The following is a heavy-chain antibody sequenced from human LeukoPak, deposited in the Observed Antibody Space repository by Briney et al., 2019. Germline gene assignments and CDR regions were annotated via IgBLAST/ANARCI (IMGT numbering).Heavy chain of an antibody. CDR1: GITVSNYG. J-gene: IGHJ4*02. D-gene: IGHD2-21*01. Sequence: GGSLRFSCAVSGITVSNYGMSWVRQAPGKGLEWVAGISGSGGGTNYADSVKGRFTISRDNFKNTLYLQMNSLRAEDTAVYFCAKRGVVIRAILVGFHKEAYYFDSWGQGALVTVSS. V-gene: IGHV3-23*01. CDR2: ISGSGGGT. CDR3: AKRGVVIRAILVGFHKEAYYFDS.